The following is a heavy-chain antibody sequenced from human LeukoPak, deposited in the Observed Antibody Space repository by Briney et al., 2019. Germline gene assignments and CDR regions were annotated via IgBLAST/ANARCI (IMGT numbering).Heavy chain of an antibody. CDR3: ARGLVRYYYGSGSYSTYFDY. Sequence: SETLSLTCAVYGGSFSGYYWSGSRQPPGKGLGWMGEINHSGSTNYNPSLKSRVTISVDTSKNQFSLKLSSVTAADTAVYYCARGLVRYYYGSGSYSTYFDYWGQGTLVTVSS. CDR2: INHSGST. J-gene: IGHJ4*02. D-gene: IGHD3-10*01. V-gene: IGHV4-34*01. CDR1: GGSFSGYY.